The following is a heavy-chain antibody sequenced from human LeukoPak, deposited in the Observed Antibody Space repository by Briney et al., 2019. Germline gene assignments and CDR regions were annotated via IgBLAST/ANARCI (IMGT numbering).Heavy chain of an antibody. J-gene: IGHJ4*02. CDR3: AADSSSWFPVDFDF. CDR2: ISWNSGNI. D-gene: IGHD6-13*01. Sequence: GGSLRLSCAASGFPFDNYGMHWVRQGPGKGLEWVSGISWNSGNIAYADFVKGRFTISRDNAKKSLYLQMNSLRLEDTALYYCAADSSSWFPVDFDFWGQGALVTVSS. CDR1: GFPFDNYG. V-gene: IGHV3-9*01.